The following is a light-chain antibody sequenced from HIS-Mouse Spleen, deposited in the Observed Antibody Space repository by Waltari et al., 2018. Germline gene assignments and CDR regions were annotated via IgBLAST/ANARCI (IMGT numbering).Light chain of an antibody. CDR2: DDS. CDR1: NIGSKS. J-gene: IGLJ2*01. Sequence: SYVLTQPPSVSVAPGKTARITCGGNNIGSKSVHWYQQKPGQAPVLVVYDDSDRPSGSPERCAGSNSGNTATLTISRVEAGDEADYYCQVWDSSSDHLVVFGGGTKLTVL. V-gene: IGLV3-21*03. CDR3: QVWDSSSDHLVV.